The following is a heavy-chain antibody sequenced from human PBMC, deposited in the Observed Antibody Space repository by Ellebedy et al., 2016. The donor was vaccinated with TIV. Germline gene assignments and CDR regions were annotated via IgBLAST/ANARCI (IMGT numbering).Heavy chain of an antibody. Sequence: SVKVSCXASGGTFSSYAISWVRQAPGQGLEWMGGIIPIFGTANYAQKFQGRVTITADKSTSTAYMELSSLRSEDTAVYYCARRETTAEYFQHWGQGTLVTVSS. CDR2: IIPIFGTA. CDR3: ARRETTAEYFQH. J-gene: IGHJ1*01. V-gene: IGHV1-69*06. CDR1: GGTFSSYA. D-gene: IGHD1-1*01.